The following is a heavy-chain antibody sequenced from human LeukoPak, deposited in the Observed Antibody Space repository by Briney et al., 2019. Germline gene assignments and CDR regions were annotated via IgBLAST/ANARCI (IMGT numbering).Heavy chain of an antibody. V-gene: IGHV3-23*01. CDR2: ISGSGGST. Sequence: GGSLRLSCAASGFTFSTYAMSWVRQAPGKGPEWVSAISGSGGSTYYADSVKGRFTISRDNSKYTLYLQMTSLRVEDTALYYCAKDAKRNYDFWDRFDYWGQGALVTVSS. D-gene: IGHD3-3*01. CDR1: GFTFSTYA. J-gene: IGHJ4*02. CDR3: AKDAKRNYDFWDRFDY.